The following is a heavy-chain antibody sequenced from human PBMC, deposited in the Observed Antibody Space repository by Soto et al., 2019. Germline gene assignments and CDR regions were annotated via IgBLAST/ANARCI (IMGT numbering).Heavy chain of an antibody. Sequence: SVKVSCKASGGTFSSYAISWVRQAPGQGLEWMGGIIPIFGTANYAQKFQGRVTITADESTSTAYMELSSLRSEDTAVYYCARVGAKLGYVGHLDYWGQGTLVSVSS. J-gene: IGHJ4*02. V-gene: IGHV1-69*13. CDR3: ARVGAKLGYVGHLDY. D-gene: IGHD5-12*01. CDR1: GGTFSSYA. CDR2: IIPIFGTA.